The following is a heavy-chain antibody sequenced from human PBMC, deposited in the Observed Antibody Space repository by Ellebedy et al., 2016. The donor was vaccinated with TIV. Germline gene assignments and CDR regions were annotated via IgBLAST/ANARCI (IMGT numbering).Heavy chain of an antibody. V-gene: IGHV3-7*01. CDR3: ATDGSYGDYLSPAHAFEI. CDR2: INGDGSKK. Sequence: GESLKISCTASGFTLSNYWMTWVRQAPGKGLEWVANINGDGSKKYYVDSVKGRFTISRDNGKNSLYLEMNSLRAEDTAVYYCATDGSYGDYLSPAHAFEIWGQGTMVAVSS. CDR1: GFTLSNYW. J-gene: IGHJ3*02. D-gene: IGHD4-17*01.